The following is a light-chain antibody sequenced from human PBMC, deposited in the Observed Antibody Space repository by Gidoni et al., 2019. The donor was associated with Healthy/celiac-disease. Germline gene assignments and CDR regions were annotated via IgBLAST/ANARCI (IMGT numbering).Light chain of an antibody. CDR2: AAS. CDR3: QQCYSTPPAT. J-gene: IGKJ2*01. Sequence: DSQMTQSPSSLSASVGDRVTITCRASQSISSYLNWYQQKPGKAPKLLIYAASSLQSGVPSRFSGSGSGTDFTLTISSLQPEDFATYYCQQCYSTPPATFGQGTKLEIK. V-gene: IGKV1-39*01. CDR1: QSISSY.